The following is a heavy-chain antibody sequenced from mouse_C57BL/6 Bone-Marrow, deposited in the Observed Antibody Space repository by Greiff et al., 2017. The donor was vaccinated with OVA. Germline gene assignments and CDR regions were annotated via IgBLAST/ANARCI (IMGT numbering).Heavy chain of an antibody. CDR3: ACRYYFDY. Sequence: SGPVLVKPGASVKMSCKASGYTFTDYYMNWVKQSHGKSLEWIGVINPYNGGTSYNQKFKGKATLTVDKSSSTAYMELNSLTSEDSAVYYCACRYYFDYWGQGTTLTVSS. CDR1: GYTFTDYY. CDR2: INPYNGGT. V-gene: IGHV1-19*01. J-gene: IGHJ2*01.